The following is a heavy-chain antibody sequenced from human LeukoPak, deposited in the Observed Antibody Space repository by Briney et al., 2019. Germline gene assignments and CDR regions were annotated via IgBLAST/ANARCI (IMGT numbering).Heavy chain of an antibody. V-gene: IGHV4-34*01. J-gene: IGHJ4*02. Sequence: SETLSLTCAVYGGSFSGYYWSWIRQPPGKGLEWIGEINHSGSTYYNPSLKSRVTISVDTSKNQFSLKLSSVTAADTAVYYCARGLEQQLVLFDYWGQGTLVTVSS. D-gene: IGHD6-13*01. CDR3: ARGLEQQLVLFDY. CDR2: INHSGST. CDR1: GGSFSGYY.